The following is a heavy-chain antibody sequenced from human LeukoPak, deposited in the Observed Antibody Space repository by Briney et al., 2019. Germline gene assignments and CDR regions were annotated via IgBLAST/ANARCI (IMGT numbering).Heavy chain of an antibody. CDR2: IYYSGST. Sequence: SETLSLTRTVSGGSISSSSYYWGWIRQPPGKGLEWIGSIYYSGSTYYNPSLRSRVTISVDTSQNQFSLKLSSVTAADTAVYYCARRAVVTSYWCFDLWGRGTLVTVSS. J-gene: IGHJ2*01. CDR3: ARRAVVTSYWCFDL. V-gene: IGHV4-39*01. D-gene: IGHD4-23*01. CDR1: GGSISSSSYY.